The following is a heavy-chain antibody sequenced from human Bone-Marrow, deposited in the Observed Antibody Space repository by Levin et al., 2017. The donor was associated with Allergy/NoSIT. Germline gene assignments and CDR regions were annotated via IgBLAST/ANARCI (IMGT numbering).Heavy chain of an antibody. V-gene: IGHV6-1*01. CDR3: AKDRQGGNSFDI. D-gene: IGHD1-26*01. CDR2: TYYRSQWYY. Sequence: SQTLSLTCGISGDRITSHSGTWNWIRQSPSRGLEWLGRTYYRSQWYYDYAESVKSRITINPDTSKNQLFLQMKSVTPEDTAVYFCAKDRQGGNSFDIWGQGTLVTVSS. J-gene: IGHJ5*02. CDR1: GDRITSHSGT.